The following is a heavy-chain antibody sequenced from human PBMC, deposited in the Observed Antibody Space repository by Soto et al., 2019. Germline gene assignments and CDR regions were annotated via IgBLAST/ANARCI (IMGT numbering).Heavy chain of an antibody. Sequence: GGSLRLSCTASGFTFSSYAMTWVRQAPGRGLEGVSGITASGGRTYYADSVKGRFTISRDNSKSTLYLQMNSLRAEDTAVYFCVRGALPSIFDYRGQGSSVIVS. D-gene: IGHD2-2*01. J-gene: IGHJ4*02. V-gene: IGHV3-23*01. CDR3: VRGALPSIFDY. CDR1: GFTFSSYA. CDR2: ITASGGRT.